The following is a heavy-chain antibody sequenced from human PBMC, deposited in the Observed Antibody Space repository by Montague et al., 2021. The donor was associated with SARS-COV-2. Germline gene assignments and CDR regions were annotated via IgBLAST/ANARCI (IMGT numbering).Heavy chain of an antibody. D-gene: IGHD3-3*01. CDR1: GGSVSSGSYY. Sequence: SETRSLTCTVSGGSVSSGSYYWSWIRQPPGKGLEWIGYIYYSGSTNYNPSPKSRVTISVDTSKNQFSLKLSSVTAADTAVYYCARDPWRITIFGVVTRYGMDVWGQGTTVTVSS. CDR2: IYYSGST. J-gene: IGHJ6*02. CDR3: ARDPWRITIFGVVTRYGMDV. V-gene: IGHV4-61*01.